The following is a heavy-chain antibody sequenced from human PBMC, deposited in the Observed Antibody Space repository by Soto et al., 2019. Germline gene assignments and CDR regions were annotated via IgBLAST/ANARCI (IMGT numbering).Heavy chain of an antibody. V-gene: IGHV4-39*01. J-gene: IGHJ5*02. D-gene: IGHD3-10*01. CDR3: ARFGITMVRGVILDWFDP. Sequence: SETLSLTCTVSGGSISSSSYYWGWIRQPPGKGLEWIGSIYYSGSTYYIPSLKSRVTISVDTSKNQFSLKLSSVTAADTAVYYCARFGITMVRGVILDWFDPWGQGTLVTVSS. CDR1: GGSISSSSYY. CDR2: IYYSGST.